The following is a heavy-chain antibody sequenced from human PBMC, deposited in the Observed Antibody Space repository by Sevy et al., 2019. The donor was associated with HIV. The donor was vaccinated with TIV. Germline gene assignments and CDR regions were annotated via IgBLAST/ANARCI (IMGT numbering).Heavy chain of an antibody. CDR2: IYYSGST. Sequence: SETLSLTCTVSGGSISNDFWSWIRQPPGKGLEWMGYIYYSGSTNYNPSLRSRVTISVETSKNQFSLKLSSVSAADTAVYYCARVSIGAVGDFDYWGQGTLVTVSS. J-gene: IGHJ4*02. CDR1: GGSISNDF. V-gene: IGHV4-59*01. D-gene: IGHD6-13*01. CDR3: ARVSIGAVGDFDY.